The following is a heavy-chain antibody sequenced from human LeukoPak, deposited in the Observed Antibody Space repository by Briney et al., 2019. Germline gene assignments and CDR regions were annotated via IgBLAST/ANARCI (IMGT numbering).Heavy chain of an antibody. J-gene: IGHJ3*02. CDR1: GYSLTSYW. Sequence: GQSLKISCTGPGYSLTSYWIGGVRQMLGKGMEWMGSIYPGDSDTRYSPSFQGQVTISADNSISTAYLQWSSLKDADTAMYYCARHHRDSTGDDAFDIWRQGTMVTVSS. CDR3: ARHHRDSTGDDAFDI. V-gene: IGHV5-51*01. D-gene: IGHD3-22*01. CDR2: IYPGDSDT.